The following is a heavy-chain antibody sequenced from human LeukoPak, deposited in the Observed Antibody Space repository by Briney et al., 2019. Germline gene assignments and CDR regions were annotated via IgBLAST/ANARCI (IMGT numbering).Heavy chain of an antibody. Sequence: GGSLRLSCAASGFTSSSYAMHWVRQAPGKGLEWVAVISYDGSNKYYADSVKGRFTISRDNSKNTLYLQMNSLRAEDTAVYYCARHYDFWSGYYLSLAFDIWGQGTMVTVSS. CDR1: GFTSSSYA. D-gene: IGHD3-3*01. CDR3: ARHYDFWSGYYLSLAFDI. J-gene: IGHJ3*02. V-gene: IGHV3-30-3*01. CDR2: ISYDGSNK.